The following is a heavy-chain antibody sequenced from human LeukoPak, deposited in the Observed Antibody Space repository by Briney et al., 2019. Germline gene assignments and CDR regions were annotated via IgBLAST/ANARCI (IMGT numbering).Heavy chain of an antibody. D-gene: IGHD6-13*01. V-gene: IGHV4-59*01. Sequence: PSETLSLTCTVSGGSISSYYWSWIRQPPGKGLEWIGYIYYSGSTNYNPSLKSRVTISVDTSKNQFSLKLSSVTAADTAVYYCARGSGSSSWPYYFDYWGQGTLVTVSS. J-gene: IGHJ4*02. CDR2: IYYSGST. CDR1: GGSISSYY. CDR3: ARGSGSSSWPYYFDY.